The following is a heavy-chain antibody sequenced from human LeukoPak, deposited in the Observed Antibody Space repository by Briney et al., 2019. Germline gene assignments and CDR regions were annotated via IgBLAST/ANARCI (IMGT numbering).Heavy chain of an antibody. CDR1: GFTVSSNY. CDR2: ISGSGGST. CDR3: AKDQQDNWFDP. V-gene: IGHV3-23*01. Sequence: GGSLRLSCAASGFTVSSNYMSWVRQAPGKGLEWVSAISGSGGSTYYADSVKGRFTISRDNSKNTLYLQMNSLRAEDTAVYYCAKDQQDNWFDPWGQGTLVTVSS. D-gene: IGHD6-13*01. J-gene: IGHJ5*02.